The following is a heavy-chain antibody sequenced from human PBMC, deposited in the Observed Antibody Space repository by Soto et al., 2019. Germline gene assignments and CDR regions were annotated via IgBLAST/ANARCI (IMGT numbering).Heavy chain of an antibody. Sequence: PGGSLRLSCAASGFTFSSYAMSWVRQAPGKGLEWVSAISGSGGSTYYADSVKGRFTISRDSSKNTLYLQMNSLRAEDTAVYHCAKYATRRDNYYYYGMDVWGQGTTVTVSS. J-gene: IGHJ6*02. CDR2: ISGSGGST. D-gene: IGHD2-15*01. CDR1: GFTFSSYA. CDR3: AKYATRRDNYYYYGMDV. V-gene: IGHV3-23*01.